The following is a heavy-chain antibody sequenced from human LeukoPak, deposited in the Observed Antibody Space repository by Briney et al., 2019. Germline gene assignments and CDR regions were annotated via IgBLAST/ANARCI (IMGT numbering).Heavy chain of an antibody. CDR1: GYTFTGYY. J-gene: IGHJ4*02. Sequence: ASVKVSCKASGYTFTGYYLHWVRQAPGQGLEWLGWINPNSGVANYAQKFQGRVTMTRDTSIGTAYMELSSLRSEDTAVYYCARAVGGACFDYWGQGTLVTVSS. CDR2: INPNSGVA. D-gene: IGHD4-17*01. V-gene: IGHV1-2*02. CDR3: ARAVGGACFDY.